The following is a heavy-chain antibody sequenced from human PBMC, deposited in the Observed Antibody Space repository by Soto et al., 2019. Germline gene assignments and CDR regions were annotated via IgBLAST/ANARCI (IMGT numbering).Heavy chain of an antibody. V-gene: IGHV1-2*02. J-gene: IGHJ4*02. Sequence: QVQLLQSGTEVKKPGASVKVSCKASGYTFSEYCMNWVRQAPGQGLEWMGWINPNTGGTKYAQKFQGRVTLTRDTSINTAYMELSRLRSDDTAVYYCARDYYGGDYWGQGTLVTVSS. CDR2: INPNTGGT. CDR3: ARDYYGGDY. D-gene: IGHD4-17*01. CDR1: GYTFSEYC.